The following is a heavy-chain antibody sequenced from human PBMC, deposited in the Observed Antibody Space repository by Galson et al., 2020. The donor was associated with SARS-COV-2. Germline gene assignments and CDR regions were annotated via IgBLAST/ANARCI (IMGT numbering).Heavy chain of an antibody. J-gene: IGHJ6*02. CDR1: GFTLRHYG. V-gene: IGHV3-23*01. CDR3: AKDNWYSPGYGYDGLDV. CDR2: ISVRGRFT. D-gene: IGHD1-1*01. Sequence: GGSLRLSCAAPGFTLRHYGTPGVRQAPGKGLGGFSAISVRGRFTYFPHPFQGRFTFPRDNPKNTAHLQMNSLSAEDTAVYDFAKDNWYSPGYGYDGLDVWGQGTPVTVSS.